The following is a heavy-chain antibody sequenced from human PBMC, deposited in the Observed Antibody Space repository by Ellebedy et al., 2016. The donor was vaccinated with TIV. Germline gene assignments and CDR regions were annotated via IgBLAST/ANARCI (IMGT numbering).Heavy chain of an antibody. Sequence: MPSETLSLTCTVSGYSTSSTSYWGWSRQPPGKGLEWIGSIYHTGATFYNPSLKSRATISVDTSKNQFSLKLTSVTAADTAVYYCTRDWGGDYGMWGKGTLVTVSS. CDR3: TRDWGGDYGM. CDR2: IYHTGAT. V-gene: IGHV4-38-2*02. CDR1: GYSTSSTSY. J-gene: IGHJ4*02. D-gene: IGHD4-17*01.